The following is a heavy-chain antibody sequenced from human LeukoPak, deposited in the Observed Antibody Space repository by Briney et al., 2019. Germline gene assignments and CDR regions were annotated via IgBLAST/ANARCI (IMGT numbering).Heavy chain of an antibody. V-gene: IGHV3-23*01. CDR3: AKDRPNYYGNNGHYYRRDGDS. Sequence: PGGSLRLSCAASGFTLSIYAMSWVRQAPGKGLEWFSSISGSGDLTYYAGSVKGRFTISRDNSKNTLYLQMNSLRAEDTAIYYCAKDRPNYYGNNGHYYRRDGDSWGQGTLVTVSS. CDR1: GFTLSIYA. D-gene: IGHD3-22*01. CDR2: ISGSGDLT. J-gene: IGHJ5*01.